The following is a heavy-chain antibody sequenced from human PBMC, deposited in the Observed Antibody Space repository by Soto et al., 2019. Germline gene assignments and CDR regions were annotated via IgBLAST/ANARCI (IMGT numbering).Heavy chain of an antibody. Sequence: ASVNVSCKASGYTFTDYYMHWVRQAPGQGLEWMGLINPSGGSTTYLQKFQGRVTMTSDTSTSTAHMDLSSLRSEDTAVYYGARGSGLAFEYWGQGTPGTVSS. J-gene: IGHJ4*02. CDR3: ARGSGLAFEY. CDR2: INPSGGST. V-gene: IGHV1-46*01. CDR1: GYTFTDYY.